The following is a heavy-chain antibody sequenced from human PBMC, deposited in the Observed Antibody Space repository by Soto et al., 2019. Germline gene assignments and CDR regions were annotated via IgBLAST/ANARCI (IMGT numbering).Heavy chain of an antibody. CDR2: INHSGST. J-gene: IGHJ4*02. V-gene: IGHV4-34*01. CDR1: GGSFSGYY. Sequence: QVQLQQWGAGLLKPSETLSLTCAVYGGSFSGYYWSWIRQPPGKGLVWIGEINHSGSTNYNPCLKSRVTMPVDTSKNQFSLKLSSVAAADTAVYYCARGRYLSRGWIDYWGQGTLVTVSS. D-gene: IGHD2-15*01. CDR3: ARGRYLSRGWIDY.